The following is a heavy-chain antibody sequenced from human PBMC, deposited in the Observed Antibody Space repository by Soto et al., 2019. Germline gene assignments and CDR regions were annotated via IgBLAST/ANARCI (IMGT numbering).Heavy chain of an antibody. V-gene: IGHV3-11*01. J-gene: IGHJ5*02. CDR2: ISSSGSTI. CDR1: GFTFSDYY. D-gene: IGHD4-4*01. CDR3: ASLMTTVTSWFDP. Sequence: PGGSLRLSCAASGFTFSDYYMSWIRQAPGKGLEWVSYISSSGSTIYYADSVKGRFTISRDNAKNSLYLQMNSLRAEDTAVYYCASLMTTVTSWFDPWGQGTLVTVSS.